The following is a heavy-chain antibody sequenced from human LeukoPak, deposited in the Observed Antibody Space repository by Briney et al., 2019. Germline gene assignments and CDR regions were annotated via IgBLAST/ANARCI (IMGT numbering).Heavy chain of an antibody. V-gene: IGHV4-4*07. CDR3: AREDFAFDI. J-gene: IGHJ3*02. Sequence: SETLSLTCSVSGDSMTNHYWNWIRQPAGKGLEWIGRMYSSGSTNYNPSLKSRVTMSIDTSKKQFSLKVTSVTAADTAVYYCAREDFAFDIWGQGTMVIVSS. CDR2: MYSSGST. CDR1: GDSMTNHY.